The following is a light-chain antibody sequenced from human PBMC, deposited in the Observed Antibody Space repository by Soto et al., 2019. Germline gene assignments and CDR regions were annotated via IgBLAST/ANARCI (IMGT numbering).Light chain of an antibody. CDR3: TSYAGSNIWV. Sequence: QSALTQPPSASGSPGQSVTISCTGTSSDVGAYNYVSWYQQYPGKAPKLMIYEVSKRPSGVPDRFSDSKSGKTASLTVSGLQPEDEDDYYCTSYAGSNIWVFGGGTKVTVL. CDR1: SSDVGAYNY. CDR2: EVS. V-gene: IGLV2-8*01. J-gene: IGLJ3*02.